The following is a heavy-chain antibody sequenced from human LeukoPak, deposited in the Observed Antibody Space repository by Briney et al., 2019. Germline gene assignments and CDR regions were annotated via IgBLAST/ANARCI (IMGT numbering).Heavy chain of an antibody. CDR1: GYTFSSYG. J-gene: IGHJ6*01. CDR2: IHSNNGNT. V-gene: IGHV1-18*01. D-gene: IGHD2-15*01. Sequence: ASVKVSCKASGYTFSSYGISWVRQAPGQGLEWIGWIHSNNGNTNYAQRLQGRVTMTTDPSTSTAYMELRSLRSDDTAVYYCARHIVVVREYYYFGMDVWGQGTTVTVSS. CDR3: ARHIVVVREYYYFGMDV.